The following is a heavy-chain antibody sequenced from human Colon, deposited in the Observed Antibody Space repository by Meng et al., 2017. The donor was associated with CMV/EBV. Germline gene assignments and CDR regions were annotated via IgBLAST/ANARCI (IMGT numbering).Heavy chain of an antibody. Sequence: QISLKESGPTLVKPTQTLTLTCTFSGLSLNTYEVGVGWFRQPPGKAPEWLALIYWDDDKRYRSSLGNRLTLTHDASKNQVVLTMTDMDPVDTATYYCAHKSLPAAFFDYWSQGTLVTVSS. CDR1: GLSLNTYEVG. D-gene: IGHD2-2*01. CDR3: AHKSLPAAFFDY. V-gene: IGHV2-5*02. J-gene: IGHJ4*02. CDR2: IYWDDDK.